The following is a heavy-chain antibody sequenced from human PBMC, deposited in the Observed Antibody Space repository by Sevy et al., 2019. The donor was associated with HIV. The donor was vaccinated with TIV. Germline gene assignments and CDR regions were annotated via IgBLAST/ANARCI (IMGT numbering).Heavy chain of an antibody. CDR1: GFTFSSYA. D-gene: IGHD3-22*01. J-gene: IGHJ4*02. CDR3: GKRTGPGGYDSSGYYEGRLEY. V-gene: IGHV3-23*01. CDR2: ISGSGGST. Sequence: GGSLRLSCAASGFTFSSYAMSWVRQAPGKGLEWVSAISGSGGSTYYADSVKGRFTISRDNSKNTLYLQMNSLRAEDMDVYYCGKRTGPGGYDSSGYYEGRLEYWGQGTLVTVS.